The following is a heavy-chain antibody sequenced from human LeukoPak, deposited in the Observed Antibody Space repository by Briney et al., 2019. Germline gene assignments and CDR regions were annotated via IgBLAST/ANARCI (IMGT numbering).Heavy chain of an antibody. CDR1: GGTFSSYA. CDR2: INPNSGST. Sequence: ASVKVSCKASGGTFSSYAISWVRQAPGQGLEWMGWINPNSGSTNYAQKFQGRVTMTRDTSISTAYMELSRLRSDDTAVYYCARDRVDYFDYWGQGTLVTVSS. CDR3: ARDRVDYFDY. D-gene: IGHD2-15*01. J-gene: IGHJ4*02. V-gene: IGHV1-2*02.